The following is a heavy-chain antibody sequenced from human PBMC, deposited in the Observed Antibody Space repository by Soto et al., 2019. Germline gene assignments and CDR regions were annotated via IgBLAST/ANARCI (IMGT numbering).Heavy chain of an antibody. CDR1: GFTFSSYG. D-gene: IGHD3-22*01. CDR2: ISYDGSNK. V-gene: IGHV3-30*18. J-gene: IGHJ4*02. CDR3: AKDTYYYDSSANSRPDY. Sequence: QVQLVESGGGVVQPGRSLRLSCAASGFTFSSYGMHWVRQAPGKGLERVAVISYDGSNKYYADSVKGRFTISRDNSKNTLYLQMNSLRAEDTAVYYCAKDTYYYDSSANSRPDYWGQGTLVTVSS.